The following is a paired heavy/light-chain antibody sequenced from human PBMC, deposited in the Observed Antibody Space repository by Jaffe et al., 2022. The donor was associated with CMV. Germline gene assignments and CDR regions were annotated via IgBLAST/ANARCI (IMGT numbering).Light chain of an antibody. CDR1: TGAVTSGHY. J-gene: IGLJ3*02. CDR2: DTS. V-gene: IGLV7-46*01. CDR3: LLSYSGAPEV. Sequence: QAVVTQEPSLTVSPGGTVTLTCGSSTGAVTSGHYPYWFQQKPGQAPRTLIYDTSNKHSWTPARFSGSLLGGKAALTLSGAQPEDEAEYYCLLSYSGAPEVFGGGTKLTVL.
Heavy chain of an antibody. V-gene: IGHV4-39*01. CDR1: GGSISSSSYY. CDR3: ARRIHGAARQYYYYGMDV. CDR2: IYYSGST. J-gene: IGHJ6*02. Sequence: QLQLQESGPGLVKPSETLSLTCTVSGGSISSSSYYWGWIRQPPGKGLEWIGSIYYSGSTYYNPSLKSRVTISVDTSKNQFSLKLSSVTAADTAVYYCARRIHGAARQYYYYGMDVWGQGTTVTVSS. D-gene: IGHD6-6*01.